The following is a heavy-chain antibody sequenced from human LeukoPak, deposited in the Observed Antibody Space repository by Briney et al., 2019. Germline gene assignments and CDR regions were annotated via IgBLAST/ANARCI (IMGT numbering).Heavy chain of an antibody. J-gene: IGHJ5*01. CDR1: GFTFSDSY. CDR2: ISGSGHDI. Sequence: GSLRLSCAASGFTFSDSYMTWVRQAPGKGVEWVAYISGSGHDINYSDSVKGRFTIFRDNAKNSLYLQMSSLRVEDTAVYYCTRDPRHFDSCGQGTLVTVSS. D-gene: IGHD6-6*01. CDR3: TRDPRHFDS. V-gene: IGHV3-11*04.